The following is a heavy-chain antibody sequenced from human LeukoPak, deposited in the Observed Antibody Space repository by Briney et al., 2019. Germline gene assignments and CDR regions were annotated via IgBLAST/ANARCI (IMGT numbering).Heavy chain of an antibody. CDR1: GGSFSGYY. D-gene: IGHD3-10*01. J-gene: IGHJ4*02. CDR3: ARVDTMVRGVINK. Sequence: PSETLSLTCAVYGGSFSGYYWSWIRQPPGKGLEWIGEINHSGSTNYNLSLKSRVTISVDTSKNQFSLKLSSVTAADTAVYYCARVDTMVRGVINKWGQGTLVTVSS. CDR2: INHSGST. V-gene: IGHV4-34*01.